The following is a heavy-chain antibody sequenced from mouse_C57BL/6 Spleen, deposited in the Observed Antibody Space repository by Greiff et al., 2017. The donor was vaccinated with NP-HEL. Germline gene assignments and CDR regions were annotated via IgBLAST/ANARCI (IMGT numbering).Heavy chain of an antibody. J-gene: IGHJ2*01. CDR1: GFTFSSYA. CDR3: TRAQLLRYYFDY. V-gene: IGHV5-9-1*02. Sequence: EVQRVESGEGLAKPGGSLKLSCAASGFTFSSYAMSWVRQTPEKRLEWVAYISSGGDYIYYADTVKGRFTISRDNARNTLYLQMSSLKSEDTAMYYCTRAQLLRYYFDYWGQGTTLTVSS. D-gene: IGHD1-1*01. CDR2: ISSGGDYI.